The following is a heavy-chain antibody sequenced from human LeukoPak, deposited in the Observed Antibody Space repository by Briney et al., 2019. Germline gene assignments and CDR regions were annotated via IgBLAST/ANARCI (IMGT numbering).Heavy chain of an antibody. V-gene: IGHV3-48*04. Sequence: QHQEKKLEWVSFISSSSSTIYYADSVKGRFTISRDNAKNSLYLQMNSLRAEDTAVYYCARDRGGSYSAIDYWGQGTLVTVSS. CDR2: ISSSSSTI. D-gene: IGHD1-26*01. CDR3: ARDRGGSYSAIDY. J-gene: IGHJ4*02.